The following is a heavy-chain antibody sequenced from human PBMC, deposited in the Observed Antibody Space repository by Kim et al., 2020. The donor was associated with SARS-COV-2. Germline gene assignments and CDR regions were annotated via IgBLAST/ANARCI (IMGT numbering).Heavy chain of an antibody. Sequence: GGSLRLSCAASGFTFSTYAIHWVRQAPDKGLEWVAVITSDGSKEFYADSVKGRFTISRDNSKNTLYLQVNSLGAEDTAVYYCARGPRGSYFDYWGQGTLVTVSS. V-gene: IGHV3-30-3*01. J-gene: IGHJ4*02. CDR2: ITSDGSKE. CDR3: ARGPRGSYFDY. CDR1: GFTFSTYA. D-gene: IGHD3-10*01.